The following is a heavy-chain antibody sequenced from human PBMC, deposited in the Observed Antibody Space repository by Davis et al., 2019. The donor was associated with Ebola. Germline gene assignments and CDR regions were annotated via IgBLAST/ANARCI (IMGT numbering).Heavy chain of an antibody. CDR3: AKDRITILRYMDV. Sequence: ASVKVSCKASGYTLTDYQMHWVRQAPGQGLEWMGGINPISGDTNYAEKFQGRVTMTRDTSISTVYMELTSLRSDDTAVYYCAKDRITILRYMDVWGKGTTVTVSS. V-gene: IGHV1-2*02. CDR1: GYTLTDYQ. J-gene: IGHJ6*03. D-gene: IGHD3-3*01. CDR2: INPISGDT.